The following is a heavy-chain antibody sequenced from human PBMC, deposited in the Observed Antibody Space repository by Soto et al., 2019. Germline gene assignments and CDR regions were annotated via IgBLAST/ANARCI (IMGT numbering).Heavy chain of an antibody. CDR3: ARDSPSSSWYGMDV. J-gene: IGHJ6*02. Sequence: WWSLRLSCSASVFTVSSNYMSWFRQAPGKGLEWVSVIYSGGSTYYADSVKGRFTISRDNSKNTLYLQMNSLRAEDTAVYYCARDSPSSSWYGMDVWGQGTTVTVSS. CDR1: VFTVSSNY. V-gene: IGHV3-53*01. D-gene: IGHD6-13*01. CDR2: IYSGGST.